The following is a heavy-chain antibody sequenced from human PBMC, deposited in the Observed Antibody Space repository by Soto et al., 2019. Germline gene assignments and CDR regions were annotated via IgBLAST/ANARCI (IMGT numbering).Heavy chain of an antibody. D-gene: IGHD3-22*01. CDR2: IYYSGST. CDR3: ARDGYYYDSSGYYTNWFDP. Sequence: SETLSLTCTFSGGSISSYYWSWIRQPPGKGLEWIGYIYYSGSTNYNPSLKSRVTISVDTSKNQFSLKLSSVTAADTAVYYCARDGYYYDSSGYYTNWFDPWGQGTLVTVSS. J-gene: IGHJ5*02. CDR1: GGSISSYY. V-gene: IGHV4-59*01.